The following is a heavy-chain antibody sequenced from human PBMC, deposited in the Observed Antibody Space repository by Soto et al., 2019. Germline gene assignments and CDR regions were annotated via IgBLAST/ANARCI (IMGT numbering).Heavy chain of an antibody. CDR3: ARGITMIVVVIPGAFDI. J-gene: IGHJ4*02. D-gene: IGHD3-22*01. CDR2: INPSGGST. V-gene: IGHV1-46*01. CDR1: GYTFTSYY. Sequence: ASVKVSCKASGYTFTSYYMHWVRQAPGQGLEWMGIINPSGGSTSYAQKFQGRVTMTRDTSTSTVYMELSSLRSEDTAVYYCARGITMIVVVIPGAFDIWGQGTLVTVSS.